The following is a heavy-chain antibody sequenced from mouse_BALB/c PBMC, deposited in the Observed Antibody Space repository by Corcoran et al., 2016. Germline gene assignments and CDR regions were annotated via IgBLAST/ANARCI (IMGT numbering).Heavy chain of an antibody. CDR2: INTYTGEP. J-gene: IGHJ4*01. CDR1: GYTFTNYG. Sequence: QIQLVQSGPELKKPGETVKISCKASGYTFTNYGMNWVKQAPGKGLKWMGWINTYTGEPTYADDFKGRFAFSLETSASTAYLQINNLKNEDTATYFCATYYYGSSYYAMDYGGQGTSVTVSS. D-gene: IGHD1-1*01. CDR3: ATYYYGSSYYAMDY. V-gene: IGHV9-3-1*01.